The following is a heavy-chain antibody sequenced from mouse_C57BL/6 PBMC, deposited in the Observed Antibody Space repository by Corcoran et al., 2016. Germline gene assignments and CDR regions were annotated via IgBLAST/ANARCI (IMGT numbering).Heavy chain of an antibody. CDR2: IDPEDGDT. CDR1: GFNIKHYY. D-gene: IGHD1-1*01. J-gene: IGHJ2*01. CDR3: TAYGSPDY. Sequence: EVQLQQSVAELVGPGASVKLSCTASGFNIKHYYMHWVKQRPEQGLEWSGRIDPEDGDTEYAPKFQGKATMTADTSSNTAYLQVSSLTSEDTAVYYCTAYGSPDYWGQGTTLTVSS. V-gene: IGHV14-1*01.